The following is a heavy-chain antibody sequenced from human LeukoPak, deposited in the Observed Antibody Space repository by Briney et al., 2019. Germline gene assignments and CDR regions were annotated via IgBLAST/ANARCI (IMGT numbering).Heavy chain of an antibody. CDR1: GFTFSSYA. V-gene: IGHV3-23*01. CDR2: ISGSGGST. Sequence: GGSLRLSCAASGFTFSSYAMSWVRQAPGEGLEWVSAISGSGGSTYYADSVEGRFTISRDNSKNTLYLQMNSLRAEDTAVYYCAKVLSLNYYFDYWGQGTLVTVSS. CDR3: AKVLSLNYYFDY. D-gene: IGHD4/OR15-4a*01. J-gene: IGHJ4*02.